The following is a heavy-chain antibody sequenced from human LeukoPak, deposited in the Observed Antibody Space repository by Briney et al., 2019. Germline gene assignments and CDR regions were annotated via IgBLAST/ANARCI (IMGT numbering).Heavy chain of an antibody. CDR2: IYYTGST. CDR3: AGMRITTPTVRTLDY. D-gene: IGHD1-14*01. CDR1: GGSMSTYY. Sequence: SETLSLTCTVSGGSMSTYYWTWIRQPPGKGLEWIGFIYYTGSTSYNPSLKSRVTISVDTSKNQFSLKLSSATAADTAVYYCAGMRITTPTVRTLDYWGQGTLVTVSS. V-gene: IGHV4-59*01. J-gene: IGHJ4*02.